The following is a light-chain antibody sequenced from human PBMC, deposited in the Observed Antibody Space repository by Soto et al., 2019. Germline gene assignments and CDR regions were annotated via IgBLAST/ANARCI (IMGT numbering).Light chain of an antibody. CDR3: QQYNNWLTWT. J-gene: IGKJ1*01. CDR1: QSVSSN. CDR2: GAS. V-gene: IGKV3D-15*01. Sequence: EIVMTQSPATLSVSPGERATLSCRASQSVSSNLAWYQQKPGQAPRLLIYGASTRATGIPARFSGSGSGTEFTLTITRLQSEDTAVYYCQQYNNWLTWTFGQGTKVEIK.